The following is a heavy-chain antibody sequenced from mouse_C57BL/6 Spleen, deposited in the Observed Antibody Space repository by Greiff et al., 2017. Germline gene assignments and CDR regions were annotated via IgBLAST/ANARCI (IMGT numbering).Heavy chain of an antibody. CDR3: ARSTGGSSFAY. CDR1: GYAFSSYW. CDR2: LYPGDGDT. J-gene: IGHJ3*01. V-gene: IGHV1-80*01. Sequence: VQLQQSGAELVKPGASVKISCKASGYAFSSYWMNWVKQRPGKGLEWIGQLYPGDGDTNYNGKFKGKATLTADKSSSTAYMPLSSLTSEDSAVYFCARSTGGSSFAYWGQGTLVTVSA. D-gene: IGHD1-1*01.